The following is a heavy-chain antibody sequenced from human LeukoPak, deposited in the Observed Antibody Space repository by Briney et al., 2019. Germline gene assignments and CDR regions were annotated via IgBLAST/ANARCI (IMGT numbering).Heavy chain of an antibody. J-gene: IGHJ4*02. Sequence: SETLSLTCAVYGGSFSGYYWSWIRQPPGKGLEWIGEINHSGSTNYNPSLKSRVTISVDTSKNQFSLKLSSVTAADTAVYYCARALYYYDSSGYHYFDYWGQGTLVTVSS. D-gene: IGHD3-22*01. CDR1: GGSFSGYY. CDR2: INHSGST. CDR3: ARALYYYDSSGYHYFDY. V-gene: IGHV4-34*01.